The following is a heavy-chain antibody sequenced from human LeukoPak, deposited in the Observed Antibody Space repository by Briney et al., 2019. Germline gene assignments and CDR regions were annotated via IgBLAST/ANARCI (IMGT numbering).Heavy chain of an antibody. Sequence: GGSLRLSCVASGFTVNGNYMSWVRQAPGKGLEWVSVIYGGGTTYYADSVKGRFTISRDNSKNTLYLQMNSLRAEDTAVYYCARVGHYGSGSCFESWGQGTLVTVSS. J-gene: IGHJ4*02. CDR3: ARVGHYGSGSCFES. CDR1: GFTVNGNY. CDR2: IYGGGTT. V-gene: IGHV3-53*01. D-gene: IGHD3-10*01.